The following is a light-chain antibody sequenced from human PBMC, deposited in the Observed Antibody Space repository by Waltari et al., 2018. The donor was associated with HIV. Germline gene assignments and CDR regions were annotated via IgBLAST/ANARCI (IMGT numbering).Light chain of an antibody. CDR1: QTINNW. V-gene: IGKV1-5*03. CDR2: KAS. J-gene: IGKJ2*01. CDR3: QHYDTYSQYT. Sequence: DIQMTQSPSTLSASVANKVTITCRASQTINNWLAWYQQKPGKAPKLLIYKASTVDSGVPSRFSGNGSGTEFTLTISSLQPDDLATYYCQHYDTYSQYTFGQGTKLEIK.